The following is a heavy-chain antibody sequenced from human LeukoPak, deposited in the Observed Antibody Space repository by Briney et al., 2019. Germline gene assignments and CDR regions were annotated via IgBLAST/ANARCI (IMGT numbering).Heavy chain of an antibody. J-gene: IGHJ4*02. CDR1: GVSISSYY. CDR2: VYTSGSA. CDR3: ARGTMTTVTYYFDY. Sequence: SETLSLTCSVSGVSISSYYWCWIRQPPGKGLEWIGRVYTSGSASYNPSLKSRVTMSVDTSKKQFSLKLSSVTAADTAVYYCARGTMTTVTYYFDYWGQGTLVTVST. D-gene: IGHD4-17*01. V-gene: IGHV4-4*07.